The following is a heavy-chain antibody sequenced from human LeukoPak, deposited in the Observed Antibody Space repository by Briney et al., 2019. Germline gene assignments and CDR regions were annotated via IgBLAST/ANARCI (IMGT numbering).Heavy chain of an antibody. CDR1: GFTFSSYS. CDR2: ISSSSSYI. D-gene: IGHD3-22*01. Sequence: PGGSLRLSCAASGFTFSSYSMNRVRQAPGKGLEWVSSISSSSSYIYYADSVKGRFTISRDNAKNSLYLQMNSLRAEDTAVYYCARDDTNYYDSNDPPDAFDIWGQGTMVTVSS. V-gene: IGHV3-21*01. CDR3: ARDDTNYYDSNDPPDAFDI. J-gene: IGHJ3*02.